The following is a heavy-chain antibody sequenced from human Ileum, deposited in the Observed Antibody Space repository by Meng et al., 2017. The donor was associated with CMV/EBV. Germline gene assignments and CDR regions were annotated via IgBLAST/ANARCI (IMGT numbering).Heavy chain of an antibody. V-gene: IGHV4-34*02. D-gene: IGHD2-21*01. CDR3: AREPPFVPADS. Sequence: QVQLQQVGAGLLKPSETLALTCAVYGGSFSGYYWSWIRQPPGKGLEWIAEVSHSGVTNYNPSLKSRVTISIDTSKNQFSLRLSSVTAADTAVYYCAREPPFVPADSWGQGTLVTVSS. CDR1: GGSFSGYY. CDR2: VSHSGVT. J-gene: IGHJ4*02.